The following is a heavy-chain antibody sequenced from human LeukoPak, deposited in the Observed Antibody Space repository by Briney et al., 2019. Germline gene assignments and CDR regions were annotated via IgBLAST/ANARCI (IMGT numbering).Heavy chain of an antibody. CDR2: INHSGST. V-gene: IGHV4-30-2*01. J-gene: IGHJ4*02. D-gene: IGHD3-22*01. Sequence: SQTLSLTCTVSGGSISNGGYYWSWIRQPPGKGLEWIGEINHSGSTNYNPSLKSRVTISVDTSKNQFSLKLSSVTAADTAVYYCASALSSGYYPTGYWGQGTLVTVSS. CDR1: GGSISNGGYY. CDR3: ASALSSGYYPTGY.